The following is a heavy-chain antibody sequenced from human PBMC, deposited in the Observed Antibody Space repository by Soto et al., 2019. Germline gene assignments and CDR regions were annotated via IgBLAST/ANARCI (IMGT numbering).Heavy chain of an antibody. CDR2: TCPRGGQT. J-gene: IGHJ6*02. V-gene: IGHV3-11*01. CDR1: RVPCIYHC. CDR3: ARGHYGLDG. Sequence: GGSLSLCSAAARVPCIYHCIIFHRQAPGKGLEWVSYTCPRGGQTYHADSVKGRFTISTDYAKNSAFLQMDSLRGEDTAVYFCARGHYGLDGWGQGTTVTFS.